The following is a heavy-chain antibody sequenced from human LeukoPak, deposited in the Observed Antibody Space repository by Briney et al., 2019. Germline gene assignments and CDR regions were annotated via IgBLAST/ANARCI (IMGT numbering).Heavy chain of an antibody. CDR2: IYTSGST. CDR1: GGSISSGGYY. Sequence: SQTLSLTCTVSGGSISSGGYYWSWIRQPAGKGLEWIGRIYTSGSTNYNPSLKSRVTMSVDTSKNQFSLKLSSVTAADTAVYYCARATPLDLAPLDYWGQGTLVTVSS. D-gene: IGHD3/OR15-3a*01. CDR3: ARATPLDLAPLDY. V-gene: IGHV4-61*02. J-gene: IGHJ4*02.